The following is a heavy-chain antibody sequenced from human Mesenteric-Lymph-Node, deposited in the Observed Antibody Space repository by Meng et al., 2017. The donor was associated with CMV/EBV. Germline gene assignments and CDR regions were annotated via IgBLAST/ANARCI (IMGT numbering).Heavy chain of an antibody. D-gene: IGHD3-3*01. CDR3: ARVTDAGSSYWRFDP. CDR2: IGISASDT. V-gene: IGHV3-21*01. CDR1: GFTFSTYR. J-gene: IGHJ5*02. Sequence: GESLKISCAASGFTFSTYRMNWIRQAPGKGLEWVSSIGISASDTFYTDSVRGRFTVSRDNAKNSVYLQMNSLRVEDTAVYYCARVTDAGSSYWRFDPWGQGALVTVSS.